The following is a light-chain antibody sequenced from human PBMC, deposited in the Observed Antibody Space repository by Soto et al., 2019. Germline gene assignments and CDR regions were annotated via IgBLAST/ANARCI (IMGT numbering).Light chain of an antibody. CDR3: CSYAGSSTFV. CDR1: SSDVGGYNL. CDR2: EDS. Sequence: QSVLTQPASVSGSPGQSITISCTGTSSDVGGYNLVSWYQQHPGKAPKLMIYEDSKRPSGLSNRFSGSKSGNTASLTISGLQAEDEAVYYCCSYAGSSTFVFGTGTKVTVL. V-gene: IGLV2-23*01. J-gene: IGLJ1*01.